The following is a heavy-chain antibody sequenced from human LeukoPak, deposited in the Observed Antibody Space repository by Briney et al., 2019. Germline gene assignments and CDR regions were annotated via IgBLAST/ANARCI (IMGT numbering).Heavy chain of an antibody. Sequence: SQTLSLTCAISGDSVSSSSAAWNWIRQSPSRGLDWLGRTYYRSKWKNDYGVSVKGRITLNPDTSKNQLSLRLDSVSHDDTAVYYCARRAGTGAGYFDHWGQGTLVTVSS. CDR2: TYYRSKWKN. D-gene: IGHD6-19*01. CDR1: GDSVSSSSAA. J-gene: IGHJ4*02. CDR3: ARRAGTGAGYFDH. V-gene: IGHV6-1*01.